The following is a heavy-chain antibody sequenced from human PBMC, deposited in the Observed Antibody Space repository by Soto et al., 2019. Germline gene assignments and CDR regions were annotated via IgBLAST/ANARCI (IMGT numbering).Heavy chain of an antibody. D-gene: IGHD1-26*01. CDR2: ISCDGSNK. CDR1: GFTFSSYA. J-gene: IGHJ4*02. V-gene: IGHV3-30-3*01. CDR3: ECWSSGY. Sequence: QVQLVEAGGGVVQPGRSLRLSCAASGFTFSSYAMHWVRQAPGKGLECVAAISCDGSNKYYADSVKGRFTISRDNSKNTLDLQMNSLRAEDTAEYYCECWSSGYWGQGTLVTVSS.